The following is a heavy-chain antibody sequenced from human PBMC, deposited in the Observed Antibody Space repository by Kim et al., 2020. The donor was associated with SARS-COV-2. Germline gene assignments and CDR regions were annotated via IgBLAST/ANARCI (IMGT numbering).Heavy chain of an antibody. Sequence: SETLSLTCTVSGGSISSYYWSWIRQPPGKGLEWIGYIYYSGSTNYNPSRKSRVTISVDTSKNQFSLKLSSVTAADTAVYYCARGGGYYDSSGYYPVFDYWGQGTLVTVSS. J-gene: IGHJ4*02. D-gene: IGHD3-22*01. CDR3: ARGGGYYDSSGYYPVFDY. CDR2: IYYSGST. V-gene: IGHV4-59*01. CDR1: GGSISSYY.